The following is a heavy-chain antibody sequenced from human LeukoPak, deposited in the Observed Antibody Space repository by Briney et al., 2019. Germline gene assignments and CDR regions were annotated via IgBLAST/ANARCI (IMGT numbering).Heavy chain of an antibody. CDR2: ISSSSSSI. CDR3: ARAATRGRGAFDI. D-gene: IGHD3-10*01. Sequence: PGGSLRLSCAASGFTFSNYSMNWVRQAPGKGLEWVSYISSSSSSIFYADSVKGRFAISRDNAKNSLYLQMNSLGAEDTAVYYCARAATRGRGAFDIWGQGTMVTVSS. V-gene: IGHV3-48*01. CDR1: GFTFSNYS. J-gene: IGHJ3*02.